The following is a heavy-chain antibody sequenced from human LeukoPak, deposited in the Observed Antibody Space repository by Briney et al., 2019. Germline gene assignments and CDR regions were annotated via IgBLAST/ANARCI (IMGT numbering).Heavy chain of an antibody. J-gene: IGHJ4*02. V-gene: IGHV4-61*08. Sequence: SETLSLTCTVSGGSISSGGYYWSWIRQHPGKGLEWIGYIYYSGSTNYNPSLKSRVTISVDTSKNQFSLKLSSVTAADTAVYYCARRLRYSSGSYFDYWGQGTLVTVSS. CDR1: GGSISSGGYY. CDR3: ARRLRYSSGSYFDY. D-gene: IGHD6-19*01. CDR2: IYYSGST.